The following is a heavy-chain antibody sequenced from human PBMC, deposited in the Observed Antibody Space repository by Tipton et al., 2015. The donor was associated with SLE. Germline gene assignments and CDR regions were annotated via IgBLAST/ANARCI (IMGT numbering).Heavy chain of an antibody. Sequence: LRLSCAVYGGSFSGYYWSWIRQPPGKGLEWIGEINHSGSTNYNPSLKSRVTISVDTSKNQFSLRLGSVTAADTAVYYCARDKAGTTGWGQGTLVTVSS. J-gene: IGHJ4*02. CDR3: ARDKAGTTG. CDR2: INHSGST. CDR1: GGSFSGYY. V-gene: IGHV4-34*01. D-gene: IGHD1-1*01.